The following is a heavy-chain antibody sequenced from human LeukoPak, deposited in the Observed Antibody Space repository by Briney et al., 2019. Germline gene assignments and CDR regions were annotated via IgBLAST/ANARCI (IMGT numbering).Heavy chain of an antibody. Sequence: TSETLSLTCAVYGGSFSGYYWSWIRQPPGKGLEWIGEINHSGSTNYNPSLKSRVTISVDTSKNQFSLKLSSVTAADTAVYYCARHERTSALFRIPFDIWGQGTMVTVSS. J-gene: IGHJ3*02. V-gene: IGHV4-34*01. D-gene: IGHD1-7*01. CDR2: INHSGST. CDR1: GGSFSGYY. CDR3: ARHERTSALFRIPFDI.